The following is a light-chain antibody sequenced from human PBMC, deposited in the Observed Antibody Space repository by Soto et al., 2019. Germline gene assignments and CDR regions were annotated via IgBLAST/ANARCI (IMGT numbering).Light chain of an antibody. CDR1: QSVSTN. Sequence: EIVVTQSPGILSVSPGDRATLSCRASQSVSTNLAGYQQKPGQAPTLLIYAASTRATGIPARFTVSGSGTDFALTISCLQYEDFAVYYCKEYSKWTLVTFGPGTSVYIK. J-gene: IGKJ3*01. CDR2: AAS. CDR3: KEYSKWTLVT. V-gene: IGKV3-15*01.